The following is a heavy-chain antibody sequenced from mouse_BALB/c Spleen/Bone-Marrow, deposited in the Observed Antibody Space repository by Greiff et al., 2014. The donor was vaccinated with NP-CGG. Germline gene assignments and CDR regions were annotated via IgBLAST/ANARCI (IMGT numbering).Heavy chain of an antibody. V-gene: IGHV1S41*01. J-gene: IGHJ2*01. D-gene: IGHD1-1*01. CDR1: GYTFTNYW. CDR2: IAPGSGST. CDR3: ARFPFYYGSSFYCFDY. Sequence: DLVKPGASVKLSCKASGYTFTNYWINWIKQRPGQGLEWIGRIAPGSGSTYYNEMFKGKATLTVDTSSSTAYIQLSSLSSEDSAVYFCARFPFYYGSSFYCFDYWGQGTTLTVSS.